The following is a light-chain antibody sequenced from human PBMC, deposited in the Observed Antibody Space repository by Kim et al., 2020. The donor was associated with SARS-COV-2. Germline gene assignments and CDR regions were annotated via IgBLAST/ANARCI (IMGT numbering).Light chain of an antibody. CDR1: QSVSSNY. J-gene: IGKJ5*01. V-gene: IGKV3-20*01. Sequence: EIVLTQSPGTLSLSPRERATLSCRASQSVSSNYLAWYQQKPGQAPSLLIYDASSRATGIPDRISGSGSGTDFTLTISRLEPEDFAVYFCQQYGSPPITFGQGTRLEIK. CDR3: QQYGSPPIT. CDR2: DAS.